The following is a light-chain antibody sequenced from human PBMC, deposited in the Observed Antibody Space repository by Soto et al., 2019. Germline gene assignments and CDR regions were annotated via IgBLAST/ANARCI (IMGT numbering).Light chain of an antibody. V-gene: IGLV1-47*01. CDR2: RNN. CDR1: SSNIGSNY. Sequence: QSVLTQPPSASVTPGQRVTISCSGSSSNIGSNYVYWYQQLPGTAPTLLIYRNNQRPSGVPDRFSGSKSGTSASLAISGLRSEDEADYYCAAWDDSLSGYVFGTGTKVTVL. CDR3: AAWDDSLSGYV. J-gene: IGLJ1*01.